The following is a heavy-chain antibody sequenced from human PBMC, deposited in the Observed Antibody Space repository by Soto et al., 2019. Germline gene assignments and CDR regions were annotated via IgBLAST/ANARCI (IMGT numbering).Heavy chain of an antibody. J-gene: IGHJ3*02. Sequence: PGGSLRLSCAASGFTFSSYAMNWVRQAPGKGLEWVGRIKSKADGGTTDYAAPVKGRFTISRDDSKNTLYLQMNSLKTEDTAVYYCTTGQLLPNCISTSCYPPDAFDIWGQGTMVTVS. D-gene: IGHD2-2*01. CDR2: IKSKADGGTT. V-gene: IGHV3-15*07. CDR3: TTGQLLPNCISTSCYPPDAFDI. CDR1: GFTFSSYA.